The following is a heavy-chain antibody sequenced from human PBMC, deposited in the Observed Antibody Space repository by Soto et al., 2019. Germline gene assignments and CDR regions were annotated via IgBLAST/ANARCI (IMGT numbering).Heavy chain of an antibody. CDR1: GHRFTSYW. CDR2: IYPGDSDT. Sequence: GESLELLCKGSGHRFTSYWMGWVRQMPGKGLEWMGIIYPGDSDTRYSPSFQGQVTISADQSISTAYLQWSSLKASDTAMYYCARSPRGYDFDYWGQGTLVTVSS. V-gene: IGHV5-51*01. D-gene: IGHD5-12*01. CDR3: ARSPRGYDFDY. J-gene: IGHJ4*02.